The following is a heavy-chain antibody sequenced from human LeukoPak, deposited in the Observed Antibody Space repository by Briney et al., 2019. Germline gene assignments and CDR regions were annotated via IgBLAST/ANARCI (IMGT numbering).Heavy chain of an antibody. V-gene: IGHV3-23*01. J-gene: IGHJ4*02. CDR1: GFTFSSYA. CDR2: ISGSGGST. CDR3: AKDPTYVVRGVSNY. D-gene: IGHD3-10*01. Sequence: PGGSLRFSCAASGFTFSSYAMSWVRQAPGKGLEWVSAISGSGGSTYYADSVKGRFTISRDNSKNTLYLQMNSLRAEDTAVYYCAKDPTYVVRGVSNYWGQGTLVTVSS.